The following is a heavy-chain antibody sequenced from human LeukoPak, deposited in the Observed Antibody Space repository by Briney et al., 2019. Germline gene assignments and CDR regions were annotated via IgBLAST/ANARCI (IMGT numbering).Heavy chain of an antibody. V-gene: IGHV3-74*01. CDR2: TNTDGIST. J-gene: IGHJ4*02. D-gene: IGHD2/OR15-2a*01. Sequence: GGSLRLSRAASGFTFSSYWMHWVRQAPGKGLVWVSRTNTDGISTSYADSVKGRFTISRDNAKNTLYLQMNSLRAEDTAVYYCARFSRGNPDYWGQGTLVTVSS. CDR1: GFTFSSYW. CDR3: ARFSRGNPDY.